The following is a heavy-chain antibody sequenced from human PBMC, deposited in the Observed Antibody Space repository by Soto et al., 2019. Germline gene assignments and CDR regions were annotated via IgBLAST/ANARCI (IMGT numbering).Heavy chain of an antibody. CDR3: VREAGDYDWYVDL. V-gene: IGHV1-18*01. CDR2: ISPHNAKT. J-gene: IGHJ2*01. Sequence: QAQLVQSGPEVKETGASVKVSCKASGDTFSSRGIYWVRQAPGQGLEWMGWISPHNAKTHYAQSLQGRVTLTTDTSTSTAYMDRRSLRSDDTAVYYCVREAGDYDWYVDLWGRGTPVTVSS. D-gene: IGHD4-17*01. CDR1: GDTFSSRG.